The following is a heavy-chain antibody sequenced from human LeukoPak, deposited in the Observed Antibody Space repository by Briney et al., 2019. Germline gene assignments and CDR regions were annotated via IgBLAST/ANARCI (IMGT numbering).Heavy chain of an antibody. V-gene: IGHV3-23*01. D-gene: IGHD2-21*02. CDR3: AKDMSWWVTVDF. Sequence: GGSLRLSCAASGFSFSPNAMSWFRQAPGRGLQWVAGVGGDERTHYTDSVRGRFTISRDNSKNTLHLQMDSLRVDDTAVYYCAKDMSWWVTVDFWGQGTLVTVSS. J-gene: IGHJ4*02. CDR1: GFSFSPNA. CDR2: VGGDERT.